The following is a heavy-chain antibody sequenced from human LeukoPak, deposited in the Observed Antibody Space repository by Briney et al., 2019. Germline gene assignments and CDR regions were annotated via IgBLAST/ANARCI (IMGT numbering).Heavy chain of an antibody. J-gene: IGHJ4*02. CDR3: ARDRVLTGGFDY. CDR2: IYYSGST. Sequence: SETLSLTCTVSGGSISSYYWSWIRQPPGKGLEWIGYIYYSGSTNYNPSLKSRVTISVDTSKNQFSLKLSSVTAADTAVYYCARDRVLTGGFDYWGQGTLVTVSS. D-gene: IGHD7-27*01. V-gene: IGHV4-59*01. CDR1: GGSISSYY.